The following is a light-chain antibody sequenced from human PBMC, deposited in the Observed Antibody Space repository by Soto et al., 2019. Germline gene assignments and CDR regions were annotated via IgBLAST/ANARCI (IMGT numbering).Light chain of an antibody. Sequence: QPVLTQPPSASGTPGQRVTISCSGGSSNIGSNYVYWYQQLPGTAPKLLIYRNNQRPSGVPDRFFGSKSGTSASLAISGLRSEAEADDYCAAWDDSLSGYVVFGGGTKLTVL. CDR1: SSNIGSNY. CDR2: RNN. J-gene: IGLJ2*01. CDR3: AAWDDSLSGYVV. V-gene: IGLV1-47*01.